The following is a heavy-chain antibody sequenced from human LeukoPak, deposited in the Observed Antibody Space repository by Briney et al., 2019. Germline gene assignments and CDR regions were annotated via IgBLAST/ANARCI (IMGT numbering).Heavy chain of an antibody. CDR2: ISWNSGSI. CDR1: GFTFDDYA. Sequence: GGSLRLSCAASGFTFDDYAMHWVRQAPGKGLEWVSGISWNSGSIGYADSVKGRFTISRDNAKNSLYLQMNSLRAEDTALYYCAKDTIATSEDFSRVDYWGQGTLVTVSS. J-gene: IGHJ4*02. CDR3: AKDTIATSEDFSRVDY. V-gene: IGHV3-9*01. D-gene: IGHD6-13*01.